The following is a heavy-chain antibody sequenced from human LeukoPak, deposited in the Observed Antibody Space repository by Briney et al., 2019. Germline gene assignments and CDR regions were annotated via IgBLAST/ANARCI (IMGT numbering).Heavy chain of an antibody. V-gene: IGHV3-23*01. CDR1: GFSFSTYA. J-gene: IGHJ4*02. Sequence: GGSLRLSCAASGFSFSTYAMSWVRQAPGKGLEWVSAISDSGGSTYYADSVKGRFTISRDNSKNTLYLQMNSLRAEDTAIYYCARKQAICGVVSCYFFDYWGQGTLVTVSS. CDR2: ISDSGGST. CDR3: ARKQAICGVVSCYFFDY. D-gene: IGHD2-15*01.